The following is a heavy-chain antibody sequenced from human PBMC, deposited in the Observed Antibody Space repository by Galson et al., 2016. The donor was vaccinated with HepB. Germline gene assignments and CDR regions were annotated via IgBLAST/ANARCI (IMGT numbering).Heavy chain of an antibody. CDR1: GYTFTSYD. J-gene: IGHJ5*02. V-gene: IGHV1-18*01. D-gene: IGHD1-26*01. Sequence: QSGAEVKKPGASVKVSCKASGYTFTSYDISWVRQAPGQGLEWMGWISAYNGNTNYVQKFQGRVTMTTDTSTSTAYMELRSLRSDDTSVYYCAIGSNRGFLNWFDPWGQGTLVTVSS. CDR2: ISAYNGNT. CDR3: AIGSNRGFLNWFDP.